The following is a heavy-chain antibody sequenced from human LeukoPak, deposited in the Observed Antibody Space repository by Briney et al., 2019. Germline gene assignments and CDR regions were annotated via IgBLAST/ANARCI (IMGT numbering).Heavy chain of an antibody. CDR3: ARQGYSSSSGGQVFYGMDV. Sequence: SETLSLTCTVSGGSISSYYWSWIRQPAGKGLEWIGRIYTSGSTNYNPSLKSRVTMSVDTSKNQFSLKLSSVTAADTAVYYCARQGYSSSSGGQVFYGMDVWGQGTTVTVSS. CDR2: IYTSGST. J-gene: IGHJ6*02. CDR1: GGSISSYY. V-gene: IGHV4-4*07. D-gene: IGHD6-6*01.